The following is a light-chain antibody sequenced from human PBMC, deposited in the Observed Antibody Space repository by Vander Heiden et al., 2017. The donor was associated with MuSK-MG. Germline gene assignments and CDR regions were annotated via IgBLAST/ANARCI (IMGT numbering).Light chain of an antibody. J-gene: IGKJ5*01. V-gene: IGKV3D-20*02. CDR3: QQCSDWPIT. Sequence: IVLSQSPATLSLSPGERATLSCRASQSVSSSYLGWYQQKPGQAPRLLIYGASSRATGIPDRFSGSGSGTDFTLTISSLEPEDFAVYYCQQCSDWPITFGQGTRLEIK. CDR2: GAS. CDR1: QSVSSSY.